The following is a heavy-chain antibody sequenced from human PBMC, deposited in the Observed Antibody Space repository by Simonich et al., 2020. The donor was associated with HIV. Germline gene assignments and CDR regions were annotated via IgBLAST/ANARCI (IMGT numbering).Heavy chain of an antibody. CDR2: ITPFLAIG. D-gene: IGHD2-2*01. J-gene: IGHJ3*02. CDR3: ASTPLRPAAILFAGAFDI. V-gene: IGHV1-69*10. Sequence: QVQLVQSGAEVKKPGSSVKVSCKASGGTFSNYAFSWVRQAPGQGLEWMGGITPFLAIGNYTQRFQGRVTITADKSTSTAYMGLSSLRSEDTAIYYCASTPLRPAAILFAGAFDIWGQGTMVTVSS. CDR1: GGTFSNYA.